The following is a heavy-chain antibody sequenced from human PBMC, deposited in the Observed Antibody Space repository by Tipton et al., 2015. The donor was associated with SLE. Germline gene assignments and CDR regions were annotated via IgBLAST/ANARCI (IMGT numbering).Heavy chain of an antibody. J-gene: IGHJ2*01. V-gene: IGHV4-31*03. CDR1: GGSISSGGYY. CDR2: IYYSGST. D-gene: IGHD3-16*01. CDR3: ARKRLPDLDFDL. Sequence: LRLSCTVSGGSISSGGYYWSWIRQHPGKGLEWIGCIYYSGSTYYNPSLKSRVTISIDTSKNQFSLKLSSVTAADTAVYYCARKRLPDLDFDLWGRGTLVTVSS.